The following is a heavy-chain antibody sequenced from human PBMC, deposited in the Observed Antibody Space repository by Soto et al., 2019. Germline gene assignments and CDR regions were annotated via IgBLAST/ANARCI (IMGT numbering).Heavy chain of an antibody. Sequence: ASVKVSCKASCYTFTSYGISWVRQAPGQGLEWMGWISAYNGNTNYAQKLQGRVTMTTDTSTSTAYMELRSLRSDDTAVYYCARGLGDIVVVVAANDNWFDPWGQGTLVTVSS. D-gene: IGHD2-15*01. CDR2: ISAYNGNT. V-gene: IGHV1-18*01. CDR1: CYTFTSYG. CDR3: ARGLGDIVVVVAANDNWFDP. J-gene: IGHJ5*02.